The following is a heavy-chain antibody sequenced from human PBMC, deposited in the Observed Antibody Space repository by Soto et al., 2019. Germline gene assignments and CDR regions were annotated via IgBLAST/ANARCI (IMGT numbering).Heavy chain of an antibody. CDR3: ARHTAEGIFTNRGALGY. D-gene: IGHD1-26*01. J-gene: IGHJ4*02. Sequence: QVQLVESGGGVVQPGRSLRLSCAASGFPFNNYALHWVRQSPGKGLEWVALISYDGSEKKYAAYVKGRFTISRDNSNNALVLELSGLRTEDTAVYYCARHTAEGIFTNRGALGYWGQGTLITVSS. CDR1: GFPFNNYA. CDR2: ISYDGSEK. V-gene: IGHV3-30-3*01.